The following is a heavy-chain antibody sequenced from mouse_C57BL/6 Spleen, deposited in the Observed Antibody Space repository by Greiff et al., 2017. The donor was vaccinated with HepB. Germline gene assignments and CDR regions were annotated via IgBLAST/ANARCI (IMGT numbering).Heavy chain of an antibody. J-gene: IGHJ2*01. V-gene: IGHV1-72*01. CDR2: IDPNSGGT. D-gene: IGHD1-1*01. CDR1: GYTFTSYW. CDR3: ARYYGSSYRNYFDY. Sequence: VQLQQPGAELVKPGASVKLSCKASGYTFTSYWMHWVKQRPGRGLEWIGRIDPNSGGTKYNEKFKSKATLPVDKPSSTAYMQRSSLTSEDSAVYYCARYYGSSYRNYFDYWGQGTTLTVSS.